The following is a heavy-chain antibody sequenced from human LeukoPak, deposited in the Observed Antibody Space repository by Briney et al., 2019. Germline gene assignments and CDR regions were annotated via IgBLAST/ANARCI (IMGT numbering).Heavy chain of an antibody. CDR3: ARLAYYYMDV. CDR2: IYYSGST. CDR1: GGSISSYY. V-gene: IGHV4-59*08. J-gene: IGHJ6*03. Sequence: SGTLSLTCTVSGGSISSYYWSWIRQPPGKGLEWIGYIYYSGSTNYNPSLKSRVTISVDTSKTQFSLKLSTVTAADTAVYYCARLAYYYMDVWGKGTTVTVSS.